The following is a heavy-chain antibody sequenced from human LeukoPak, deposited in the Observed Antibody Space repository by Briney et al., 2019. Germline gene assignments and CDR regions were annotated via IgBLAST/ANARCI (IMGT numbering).Heavy chain of an antibody. D-gene: IGHD3-22*01. J-gene: IGHJ4*02. V-gene: IGHV3-23*01. CDR2: ISGSGGST. CDR1: GFTFSSYA. Sequence: GSLRLSCAASGFTFSSYAMSWVRQAPGKGLEWVSAISGSGGSTYYADSVKGRFTISRDNSKNTLYLQTNSLRAEDTAVYYCAKDRRYYDSSGYSDNWGQGTLVTVSS. CDR3: AKDRRYYDSSGYSDN.